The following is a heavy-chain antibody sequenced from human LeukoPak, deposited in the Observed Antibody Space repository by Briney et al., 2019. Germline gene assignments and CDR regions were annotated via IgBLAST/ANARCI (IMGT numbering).Heavy chain of an antibody. CDR2: IRHDGSIK. CDR3: AKDSLADIDY. J-gene: IGHJ4*02. CDR1: GFTISDYS. V-gene: IGHV3-30*02. D-gene: IGHD3-16*01. Sequence: PGGSLRLSCAASGFTISDYSMNWVRQAPGKGLEWVAFIRHDGSIKNYADSVKGRSTISRDNSKNTLYLQMNSLRAEDTAVYYCAKDSLADIDYWGQGTLVTVSS.